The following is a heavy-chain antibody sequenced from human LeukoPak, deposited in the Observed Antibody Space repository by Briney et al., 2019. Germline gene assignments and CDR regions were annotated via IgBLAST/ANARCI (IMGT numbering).Heavy chain of an antibody. CDR3: ARSAYYDFWSGPRGSYYYYMDV. J-gene: IGHJ6*03. CDR2: ISDTGSYI. Sequence: GGSLRLSCAASGFTFSSYSMNWVRQAPGKGLEWVSSISDTGSYIYHADSVKGRFTISRDNAKNSLYLQMNSLRAEGTAVYYCARSAYYDFWSGPRGSYYYYMDVWGKGTTVTVSS. V-gene: IGHV3-21*01. CDR1: GFTFSSYS. D-gene: IGHD3-3*01.